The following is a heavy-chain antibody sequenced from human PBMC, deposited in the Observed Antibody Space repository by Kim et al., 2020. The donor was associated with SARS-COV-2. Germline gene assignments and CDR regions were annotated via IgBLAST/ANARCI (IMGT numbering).Heavy chain of an antibody. CDR2: IKSKTDGGTT. V-gene: IGHV3-15*01. CDR1: GFTFSNAW. CDR3: TTARGSYRNHPYDY. D-gene: IGHD3-16*02. Sequence: GGSLRLSCAASGFTFSNAWMSWVRQAPGKGLEWVGRIKSKTDGGTTDYAAPVKGRFTISRDDSKNTLYLQMNSLKTEDTAVYYCTTARGSYRNHPYDYWGQGTLVTVSS. J-gene: IGHJ4*02.